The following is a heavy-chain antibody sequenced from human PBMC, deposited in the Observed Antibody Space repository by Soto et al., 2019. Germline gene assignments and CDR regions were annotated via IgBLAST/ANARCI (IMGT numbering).Heavy chain of an antibody. CDR2: ISSSSSYI. J-gene: IGHJ6*03. V-gene: IGHV3-21*04. CDR3: DGQSNPPPPYYYYYMDV. D-gene: IGHD4-4*01. CDR1: GFTFSSYS. Sequence: GGSLRLSCAASGFTFSSYSMNWVRQAPGKGLEWVSSISSSSSYIYYAYSVKGRFTISRYNSKNTLYLQMNSLRAEDTAVYYCDGQSNPPPPYYYYYMDVWGKGTTVTVSS.